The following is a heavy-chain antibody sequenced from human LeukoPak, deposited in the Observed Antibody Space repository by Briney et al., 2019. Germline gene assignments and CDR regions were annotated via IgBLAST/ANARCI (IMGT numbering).Heavy chain of an antibody. CDR3: ARPHRKTYSSSWYGLHY. CDR2: MNPNSGNT. J-gene: IGHJ4*02. V-gene: IGHV1-8*01. D-gene: IGHD6-13*01. Sequence: ASVSLSCKASGYTFTSYDINWVRQAPGQGLESMGWMNPNSGNTGYAQKFQGRVTMTRNTSISTAYMELSSLRSEETAVYYCARPHRKTYSSSWYGLHYCGQGTLVTVSS. CDR1: GYTFTSYD.